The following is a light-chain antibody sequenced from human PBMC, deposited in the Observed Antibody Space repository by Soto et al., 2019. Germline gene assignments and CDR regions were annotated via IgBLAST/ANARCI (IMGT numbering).Light chain of an antibody. CDR1: QSISSW. V-gene: IGKV1-5*01. J-gene: IGKJ2*01. CDR2: DAS. Sequence: DIQMTQSPSTLSASVGDRGTITCRASQSISSWFSWYQQKPGKAPKLLIYDASSLASGVPTRFIGSGSGTEYQRTISSLQHDDFPTYYYQQYNSYSPYTFGQGTKLEIK. CDR3: QQYNSYSPYT.